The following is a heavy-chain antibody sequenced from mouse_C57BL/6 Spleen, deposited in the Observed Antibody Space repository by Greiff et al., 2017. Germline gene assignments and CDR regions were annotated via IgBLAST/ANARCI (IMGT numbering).Heavy chain of an antibody. CDR2: IHPNSGST. Sequence: QVQLQQPGAELVKPGASVKLSCKASGYTFTSYWMHWVKQRPGQGLEWIGMIHPNSGSTNYNEKFKSKATLTVDKSSSTAYMQLSSLTSEDSAVYYCARLPYYGSSPPFAYWGQGTLATVSA. CDR1: GYTFTSYW. D-gene: IGHD1-1*01. V-gene: IGHV1-64*01. CDR3: ARLPYYGSSPPFAY. J-gene: IGHJ3*01.